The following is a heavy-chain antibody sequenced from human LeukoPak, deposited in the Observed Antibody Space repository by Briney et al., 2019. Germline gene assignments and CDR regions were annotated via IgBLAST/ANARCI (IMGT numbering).Heavy chain of an antibody. D-gene: IGHD3-22*01. CDR2: IYPGDSDT. CDR3: ARSHDYYDSSPSHALDY. Sequence: GESLKISCKGSGYSFISYWIGWVRQMPGKGLEWMGIIYPGDSDTRYSPSFQGQVTVSADKSISTAYLQWSSLKASDTAMCYCARSHDYYDSSPSHALDYWGQGTLVTVSS. J-gene: IGHJ4*02. CDR1: GYSFISYW. V-gene: IGHV5-51*01.